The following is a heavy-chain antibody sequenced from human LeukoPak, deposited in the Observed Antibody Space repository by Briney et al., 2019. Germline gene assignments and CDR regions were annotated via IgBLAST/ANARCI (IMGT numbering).Heavy chain of an antibody. CDR2: ISAGSSNK. D-gene: IGHD2-15*01. CDR3: AKGKAVVGAAGPDY. Sequence: GGSLRLSCAASGFTFSGFAMIWVRQAPGKGLQWVSSISAGSSNKYYADSVKGRFTISRDYSKNALYLQMNSLRAEDTAMYYCAKGKAVVGAAGPDYWGQGTLVTVSS. CDR1: GFTFSGFA. V-gene: IGHV3-23*01. J-gene: IGHJ4*02.